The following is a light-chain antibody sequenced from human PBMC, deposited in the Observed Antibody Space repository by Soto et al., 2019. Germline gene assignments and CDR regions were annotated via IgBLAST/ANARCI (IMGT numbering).Light chain of an antibody. V-gene: IGKV1D-13*01. Sequence: AIQLTQSPSSLSASVGDRVTITCRASQGISSALVWYQQKPGKAPKLLIYDASNSESGVPSRFSGSGSGTDFTLTISSLQPEDFAAYYCQQFSKYPLTFGGGTKVEIK. CDR3: QQFSKYPLT. J-gene: IGKJ4*01. CDR1: QGISSA. CDR2: DAS.